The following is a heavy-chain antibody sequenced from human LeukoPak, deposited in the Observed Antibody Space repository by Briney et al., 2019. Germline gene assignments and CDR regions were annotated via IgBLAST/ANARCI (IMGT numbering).Heavy chain of an antibody. CDR2: FSRTGDTT. CDR3: AKDRSDLAATSAFDV. V-gene: IGHV3-23*01. Sequence: GGSLRLFCAASGFTFSNYAMSWVRQAPGKGLEWVSTFSRTGDTTFYADSVKGRFTISRDNSKNTLYLQMNSLRAEDTAVYFCAKDRSDLAATSAFDVWGQGTMVTASS. CDR1: GFTFSNYA. J-gene: IGHJ3*01. D-gene: IGHD2-15*01.